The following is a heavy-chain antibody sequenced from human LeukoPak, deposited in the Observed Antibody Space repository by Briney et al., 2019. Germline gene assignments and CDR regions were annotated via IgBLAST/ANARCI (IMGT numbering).Heavy chain of an antibody. CDR2: ISAYNGNT. CDR1: GYTFTSYG. V-gene: IGHV1-18*01. CDR3: ARGGYSYGYGLLDYYYYYMDV. Sequence: ASVKVSCKASGYTFTSYGISWVRQAPGQGLEWMGWISAYNGNTNYAQKLQGRVTMTTDTSTSTAYMELRSLRSDDTAVYYCARGGYSYGYGLLDYYYYYMDVWGKGTTVTVSS. J-gene: IGHJ6*03. D-gene: IGHD5-18*01.